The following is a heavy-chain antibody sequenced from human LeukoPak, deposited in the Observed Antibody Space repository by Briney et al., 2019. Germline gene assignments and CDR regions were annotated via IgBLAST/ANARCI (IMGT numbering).Heavy chain of an antibody. D-gene: IGHD1-26*01. CDR2: LHISGNT. Sequence: PSETLSLTCTVSGASFSSSTYYWGWIRQPAGKGLEWIGRLHISGNTNYNPSLKSRVTISLDTSKNQFSLRMTSATAADTAVYFCARDPLRSSFDLWGQGILVSVSS. CDR3: ARDPLRSSFDL. J-gene: IGHJ4*02. CDR1: GASFSSSTYY. V-gene: IGHV4-39*07.